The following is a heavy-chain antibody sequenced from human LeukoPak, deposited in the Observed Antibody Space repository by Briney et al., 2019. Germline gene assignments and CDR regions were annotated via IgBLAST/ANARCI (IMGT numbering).Heavy chain of an antibody. V-gene: IGHV1-18*01. CDR1: GYSFTSYG. Sequence: ASVKVSCKASGYSFTSYGLSWVRQAPGQGLEWMGWISTYSDKTNYAQMLQGRVTMTTDTSTSTAYMELRSLRSDDTAVYYCARDLDYGDYTSNESFDYWGQGTLVTVSS. CDR3: ARDLDYGDYTSNESFDY. D-gene: IGHD4-17*01. CDR2: ISTYSDKT. J-gene: IGHJ4*02.